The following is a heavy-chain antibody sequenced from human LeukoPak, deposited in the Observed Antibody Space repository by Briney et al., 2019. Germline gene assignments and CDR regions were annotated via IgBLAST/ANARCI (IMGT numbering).Heavy chain of an antibody. Sequence: PGGSLRLSCAASGFTFDDYAMHWVRQAPGKGLEWVSGISWNSGSIGYADSVKGRFTISRDNAKNSLYLQMNSLRAEDTALYYCAKAAYGEGDFYYYMDVWGKGTTVTVSS. D-gene: IGHD2-21*01. CDR2: ISWNSGSI. CDR1: GFTFDDYA. CDR3: AKAAYGEGDFYYYMDV. J-gene: IGHJ6*03. V-gene: IGHV3-9*01.